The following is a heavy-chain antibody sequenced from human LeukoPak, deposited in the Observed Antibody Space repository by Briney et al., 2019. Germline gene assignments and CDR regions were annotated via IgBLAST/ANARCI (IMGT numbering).Heavy chain of an antibody. J-gene: IGHJ4*02. CDR1: GYTFTSYA. V-gene: IGHV1-3*03. CDR3: ARRRSSGWYSPGEPYFDY. D-gene: IGHD6-19*01. Sequence: GASVKVSCKASGYTFTSYAMHWVRQAPGQRLEWMGWINAGNGNTKYSQEFQGRVTITRDTSASTAYMELSSLRSEDMAVYYCARRRSSGWYSPGEPYFDYWGQGTLVTVSS. CDR2: INAGNGNT.